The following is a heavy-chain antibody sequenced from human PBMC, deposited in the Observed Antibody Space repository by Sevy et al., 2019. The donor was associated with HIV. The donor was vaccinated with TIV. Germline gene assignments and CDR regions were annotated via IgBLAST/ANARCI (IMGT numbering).Heavy chain of an antibody. J-gene: IGHJ6*02. CDR3: AREWVTPGHLIDNLAMDV. CDR2: AWYDGTNK. Sequence: GGSLRLSCEASGFNFRSYDMHWVRQAPGKGLEWVAIAWYDGTNKYYADSVKGRFTISRDNSKNTISLQMNSLRVEDTAIYFCAREWVTPGHLIDNLAMDVWGQGTTVTVSS. V-gene: IGHV3-33*01. D-gene: IGHD1-1*01. CDR1: GFNFRSYD.